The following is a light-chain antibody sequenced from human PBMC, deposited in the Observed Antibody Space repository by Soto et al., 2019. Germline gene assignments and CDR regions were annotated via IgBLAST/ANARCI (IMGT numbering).Light chain of an antibody. Sequence: DIEMTQSPATLSLSLGDRVTITCRSSQSISSSFAWYQQKLGRAARLLIYDASSLESGVPSSFSGSGYGTEFTLTISSLQPPDFAAYYYQQYNSTSPLTFGGGTKVDIK. CDR3: QQYNSTSPLT. J-gene: IGKJ4*01. CDR1: QSISSS. CDR2: DAS. V-gene: IGKV1-5*01.